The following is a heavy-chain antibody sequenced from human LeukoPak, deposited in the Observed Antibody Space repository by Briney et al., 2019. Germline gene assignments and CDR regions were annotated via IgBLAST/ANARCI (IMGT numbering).Heavy chain of an antibody. CDR3: AREEYSSSYYFDY. D-gene: IGHD6-6*01. CDR2: ISSSSSTI. V-gene: IGHV3-48*01. J-gene: IGHJ4*02. CDR1: GFTFSSYS. Sequence: EGSLRLSCAASGFTFSSYSMNWVRQAPGKGLEWVSYISSSSSTIYYADSVKGRFTISRDNAKNSLYLQMNSLRAEDTAVYYCAREEYSSSYYFDYWGQGTLVTVSS.